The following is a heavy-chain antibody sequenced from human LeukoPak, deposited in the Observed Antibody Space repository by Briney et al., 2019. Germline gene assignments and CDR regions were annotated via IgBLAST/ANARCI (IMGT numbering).Heavy chain of an antibody. CDR2: ISAYNGNT. J-gene: IGHJ4*02. CDR3: AREIRYYDSSGFYYTFDY. CDR1: GYTFTSYG. V-gene: IGHV1-18*01. Sequence: ASVKVSCKASGYTFTSYGISWVRQAPGQGLELVGWISAYNGNTNYAQKLQGRVTMTTDTSTSTAYMELRSLRSDDTAVYYCAREIRYYDSSGFYYTFDYWGQGTLVTVSS. D-gene: IGHD3-22*01.